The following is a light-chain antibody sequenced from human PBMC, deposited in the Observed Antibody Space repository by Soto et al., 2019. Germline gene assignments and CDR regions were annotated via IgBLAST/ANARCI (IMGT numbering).Light chain of an antibody. V-gene: IGKV1-9*01. CDR3: QQLDSYPIT. CDR1: QGISSY. CDR2: AAS. J-gene: IGKJ5*01. Sequence: IQLTQSPSSLSPSVGARVPITCRPSQGISSYLAWYQQKPGKPPKLLIYAASTLQSGVPSRFSGSGSGTDFTLTISSLQPEDFATYYCQQLDSYPITFGRGTRLEIK.